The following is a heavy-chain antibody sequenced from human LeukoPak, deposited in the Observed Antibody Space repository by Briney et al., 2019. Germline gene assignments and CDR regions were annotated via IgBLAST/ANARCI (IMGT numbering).Heavy chain of an antibody. Sequence: ASVKVSCKVSGYTLTELSMHWVRQAPGKGLEWMGGFDPEDGETIYAQKFQGRVTMTEDTSTDTAYIELSSLRSEDTAVYYCATDGQRGYSYGYYFDYWGQGTLVTVSS. D-gene: IGHD5-18*01. V-gene: IGHV1-24*01. CDR3: ATDGQRGYSYGYYFDY. J-gene: IGHJ4*02. CDR2: FDPEDGET. CDR1: GYTLTELS.